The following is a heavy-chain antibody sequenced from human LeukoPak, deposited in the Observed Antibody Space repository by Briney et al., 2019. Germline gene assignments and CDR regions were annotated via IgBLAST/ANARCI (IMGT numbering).Heavy chain of an antibody. Sequence: ASVKVSCKASGYTFTSYAMNWVRQAPGQGLEWMGWINTNTGNPTYAQGFTGRFVFSLDTSVSTAYLQISSLKAEDTAVYYRARDSWDWNQNWFDPWGQGTLVTVSS. J-gene: IGHJ5*02. CDR3: ARDSWDWNQNWFDP. CDR1: GYTFTSYA. CDR2: INTNTGNP. D-gene: IGHD1-1*01. V-gene: IGHV7-4-1*02.